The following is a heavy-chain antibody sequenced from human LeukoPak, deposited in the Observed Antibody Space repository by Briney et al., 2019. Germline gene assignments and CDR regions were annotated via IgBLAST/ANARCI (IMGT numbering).Heavy chain of an antibody. J-gene: IGHJ4*02. V-gene: IGHV3-9*01. D-gene: IGHD3-22*01. Sequence: GGSLRLSCAASGFTFDDYVMNWVRQAPGKGLEWVSGISWNSGTIGYADSVKGRFTISRDNAKNSLYLQMNSLRAEDTALYYCARGITVMIVAPGYWGQGTLVTVSS. CDR3: ARGITVMIVAPGY. CDR2: ISWNSGTI. CDR1: GFTFDDYV.